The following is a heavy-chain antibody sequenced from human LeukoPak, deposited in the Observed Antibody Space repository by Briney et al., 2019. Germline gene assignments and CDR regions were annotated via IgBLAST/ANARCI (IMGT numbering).Heavy chain of an antibody. CDR2: INPNSGGT. D-gene: IGHD4-17*01. Sequence: ASVKVSCKASGYTFTGYYMHWVRQAPGQGLEWMGRINPNSGGTNYAQKFQGRVTMTRDTSISTAYMELSRLRSDDTAVYYCERGTHGDSYPGSDYWGQGTLVTVSS. CDR3: ERGTHGDSYPGSDY. CDR1: GYTFTGYY. V-gene: IGHV1-2*06. J-gene: IGHJ4*02.